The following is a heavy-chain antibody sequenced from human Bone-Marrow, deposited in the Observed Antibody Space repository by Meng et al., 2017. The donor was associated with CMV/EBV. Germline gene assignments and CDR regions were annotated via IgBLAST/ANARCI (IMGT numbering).Heavy chain of an antibody. V-gene: IGHV3-7*01. D-gene: IGHD3-3*01. CDR3: ARDRRGGIYDFTDY. CDR2: IKQDGSEK. J-gene: IGHJ4*02. CDR1: GFTFSTYW. Sequence: GGSLRLSCAASGFTFSTYWMSWVRQAPGKGLEWVANIKQDGSEKYYVDSVKGRFTISRDNAKYLLFLQMDSLRAEDTAVYYCARDRRGGIYDFTDYWGQGTLVTVSS.